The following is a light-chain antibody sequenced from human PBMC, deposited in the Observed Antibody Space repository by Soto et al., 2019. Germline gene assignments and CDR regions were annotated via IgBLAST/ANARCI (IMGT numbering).Light chain of an antibody. Sequence: DIQMTQSPSSLSASVGDRVTITCRASQAIGSWLAWYQQKPGKAPTSLIYDASNLQPEVPSRFSGSGSGTDFTLTISGLQPEDSATYYCQQYNSYPLTFGGGTMVEIK. CDR3: QQYNSYPLT. V-gene: IGKV1D-16*01. CDR1: QAIGSW. CDR2: DAS. J-gene: IGKJ4*01.